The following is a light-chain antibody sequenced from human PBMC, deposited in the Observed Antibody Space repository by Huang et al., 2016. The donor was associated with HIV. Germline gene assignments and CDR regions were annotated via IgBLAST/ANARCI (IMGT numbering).Light chain of an antibody. CDR3: QQYNSYSYT. V-gene: IGKV1-5*03. J-gene: IGKJ2*01. Sequence: DIQMTQSPSTLSASVGDRVTITCRASQSISNWLAWYQQKPGKAPKLLIYKASNLKSGFPSRFSGSGSGTEFTLTISSLQPDDFATYYCQQYNSYSYTFGQGTKLEIK. CDR1: QSISNW. CDR2: KAS.